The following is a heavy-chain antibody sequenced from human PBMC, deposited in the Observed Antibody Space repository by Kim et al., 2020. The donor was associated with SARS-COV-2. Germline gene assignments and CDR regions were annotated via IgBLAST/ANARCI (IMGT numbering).Heavy chain of an antibody. CDR3: ARGTRQWLSRHYYYYMDV. D-gene: IGHD6-19*01. J-gene: IGHJ6*03. Sequence: EWIGKIKHSGRTNYHPSLKSRVTISVDTSKNQFSLKLSSVTAAETAVYYCARGTRQWLSRHYYYYMDVWGKGTTVTVSS. V-gene: IGHV4-34*01. CDR2: IKHSGRT.